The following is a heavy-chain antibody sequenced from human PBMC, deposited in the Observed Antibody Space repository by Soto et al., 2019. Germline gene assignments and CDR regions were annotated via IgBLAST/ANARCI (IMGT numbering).Heavy chain of an antibody. Sequence: PGGSLRLSCAASGFTFSSYAMSWVRQAPGKGLEWVSAISGSGGSTYYADSVKGRFTISRDNSKNTLYLQMNSLRAEDTAVYYCAKALEDYGDYPNYFDYWGQGTLVTVSS. CDR3: AKALEDYGDYPNYFDY. J-gene: IGHJ4*02. CDR2: ISGSGGST. V-gene: IGHV3-23*01. CDR1: GFTFSSYA. D-gene: IGHD4-17*01.